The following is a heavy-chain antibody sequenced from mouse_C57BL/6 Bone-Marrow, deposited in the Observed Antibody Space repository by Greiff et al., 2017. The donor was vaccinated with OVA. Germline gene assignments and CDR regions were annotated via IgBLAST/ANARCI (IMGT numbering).Heavy chain of an antibody. Sequence: QFQLQQPGAELVKPGASVKLSCKASGYTFTSYWMHLVKQRPGQGLEWIGMLHPNRGSTNYNEKLKSKATLPVDKSSSPAYMQLSCLTSEDSAVYYGARSGYYVSSTPFDYWGQGTTLTVSS. CDR1: GYTFTSYW. CDR2: LHPNRGST. J-gene: IGHJ2*01. D-gene: IGHD1-1*01. V-gene: IGHV1-64*01. CDR3: ARSGYYVSSTPFDY.